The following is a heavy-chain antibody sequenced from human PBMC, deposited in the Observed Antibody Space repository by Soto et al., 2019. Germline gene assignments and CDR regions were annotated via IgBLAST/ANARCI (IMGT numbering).Heavy chain of an antibody. V-gene: IGHV3-30*18. J-gene: IGHJ4*02. D-gene: IGHD3-10*01. CDR1: GFTFSSFA. CDR2: ISHDGSDK. Sequence: GGSLRLSCAASGFTFSSFALSWVRQAPGKGLEWLEVISHDGSDKYYADSVRGRFTISRDNSENTLYLQMNSLRPEDTAVYYCAKEDVWFAKDYWGQGTLVTVSS. CDR3: AKEDVWFAKDY.